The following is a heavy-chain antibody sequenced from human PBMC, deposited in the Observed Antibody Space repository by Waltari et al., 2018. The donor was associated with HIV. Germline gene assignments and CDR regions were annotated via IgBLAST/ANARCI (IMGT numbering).Heavy chain of an antibody. V-gene: IGHV4-34*02. D-gene: IGHD1-1*01. CDR2: VSKSSRV. CDR3: ARRRKWNALLLDA. Sequence: QVQLQQWGAGLLKPSDTLSLTCAVYGESFSVCFWTWVRQPPGRRLEWLGEVSKSSRVNLDASVSSRAVLSVDPSKKQFFLELKSVTVADTAHYFCARRRKWNALLLDAWGQGTRVTV. J-gene: IGHJ4*02. CDR1: GESFSVCF.